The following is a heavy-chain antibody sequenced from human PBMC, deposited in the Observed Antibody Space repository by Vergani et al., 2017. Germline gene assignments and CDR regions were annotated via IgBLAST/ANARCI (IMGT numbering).Heavy chain of an antibody. D-gene: IGHD2-2*01. J-gene: IGHJ6*02. V-gene: IGHV3-33*06. CDR3: AKDEAGTSSYYYYYYGMDV. CDR1: GFTFSSYG. Sequence: VQLLESGGGLVQPGRSLRLSCAASGFTFSSYGMHWVRQAPGKGLEWVAVIWYDGSNKYYADSVKGRFTISRDNSKNTLYLQMNSLRAEDTAVYYCAKDEAGTSSYYYYYYGMDVWGQGTTVTVSS. CDR2: IWYDGSNK.